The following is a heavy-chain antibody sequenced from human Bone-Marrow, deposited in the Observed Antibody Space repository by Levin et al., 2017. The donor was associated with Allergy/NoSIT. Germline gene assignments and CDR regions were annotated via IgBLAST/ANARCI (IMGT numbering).Heavy chain of an antibody. CDR1: GGSFSGYY. D-gene: IGHD5-12*01. V-gene: IGHV4-34*01. CDR2: INHSGST. Sequence: ESLKISCAVYGGSFSGYYWSWIRQPPGKGLEWIGEINHSGSTNYNPSLKSRVTISVDTSKNQFSLKLSSVTAADTAVYYCARLPRRGGYSGYDRKRTIAAGGWFDPWGQGTLVTVSS. CDR3: ARLPRRGGYSGYDRKRTIAAGGWFDP. J-gene: IGHJ5*02.